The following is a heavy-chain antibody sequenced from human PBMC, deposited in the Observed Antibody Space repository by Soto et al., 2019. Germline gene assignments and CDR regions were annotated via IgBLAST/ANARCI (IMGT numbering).Heavy chain of an antibody. CDR2: INPSGGST. V-gene: IGHV1-46*03. Sequence: ASVKVSCKASGYTFTSYYMHWVRQAPGQGLEWMGIINPSGGSTSYAQKFQGRVTMTRDTSTSTVYMELSSLRSEDTAVYYCAREAETLRFLEWLTTPPYYYYYMDVWGKGTTVTVSS. J-gene: IGHJ6*03. CDR3: AREAETLRFLEWLTTPPYYYYYMDV. CDR1: GYTFTSYY. D-gene: IGHD3-3*01.